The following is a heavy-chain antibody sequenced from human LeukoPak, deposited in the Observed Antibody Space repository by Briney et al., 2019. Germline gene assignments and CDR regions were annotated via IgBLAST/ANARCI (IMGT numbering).Heavy chain of an antibody. CDR1: GYIFSTYE. Sequence: ASVKVSCKTSGYIFSTYEINWVRQATGQGLEWMGWMNPNSGNTGYAQKFQGRVTMTRNTSISTAYMELSSLRSEDTAVYYCARGWREQQLVIWHCYYGMDVWGQGTTVTVSS. J-gene: IGHJ6*02. CDR3: ARGWREQQLVIWHCYYGMDV. CDR2: MNPNSGNT. D-gene: IGHD6-13*01. V-gene: IGHV1-8*01.